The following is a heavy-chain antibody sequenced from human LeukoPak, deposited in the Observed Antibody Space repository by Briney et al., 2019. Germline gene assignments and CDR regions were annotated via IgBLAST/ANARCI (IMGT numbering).Heavy chain of an antibody. V-gene: IGHV1-2*02. D-gene: IGHD2-2*01. Sequence: VASVKVSCKASGYTFTSYGISWVRQAPGQGLEWMGWINPNSGGTNYAQKFQGRVTMTRDTSISTAYMELSRLRSDDTAVYYCARSRRYQLLPYYFDYWGQGTLVTVSS. CDR1: GYTFTSYG. CDR2: INPNSGGT. J-gene: IGHJ4*02. CDR3: ARSRRYQLLPYYFDY.